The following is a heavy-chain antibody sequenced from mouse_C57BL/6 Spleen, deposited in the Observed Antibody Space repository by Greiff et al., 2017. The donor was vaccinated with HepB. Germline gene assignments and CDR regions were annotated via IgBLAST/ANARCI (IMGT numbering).Heavy chain of an antibody. Sequence: QVQLQQPGAELVKPGASVKLSCKASGYTFTSYWMHWVKQRPGQGLEWIGMIHPNSGSTNYNEKFKSKATLTVDKSSSTANMQLSSLTSEDSAVYYCAMGYYYGSSHWYFDVWGTGTTVTVSS. J-gene: IGHJ1*03. CDR2: IHPNSGST. CDR3: AMGYYYGSSHWYFDV. D-gene: IGHD1-1*01. V-gene: IGHV1-64*01. CDR1: GYTFTSYW.